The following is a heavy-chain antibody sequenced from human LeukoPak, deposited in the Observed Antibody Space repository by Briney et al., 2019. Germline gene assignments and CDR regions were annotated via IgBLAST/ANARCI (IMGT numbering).Heavy chain of an antibody. V-gene: IGHV3-74*01. Sequence: GGSLRLSCSASGFTFSSYAMSWVRQAPGKGLVWVSRINSDGSSTSYADSVKGRFTISRDNARNTLYLQMNSLRAEDTAVYYCARDPDYGDYHNWFDPWGQGTLVTVSS. CDR2: INSDGSST. CDR3: ARDPDYGDYHNWFDP. J-gene: IGHJ5*02. D-gene: IGHD4-17*01. CDR1: GFTFSSYA.